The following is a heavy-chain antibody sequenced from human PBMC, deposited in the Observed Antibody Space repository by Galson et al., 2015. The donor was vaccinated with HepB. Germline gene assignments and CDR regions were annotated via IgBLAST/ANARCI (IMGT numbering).Heavy chain of an antibody. V-gene: IGHV3-33*01. CDR2: IWYDGSNK. CDR3: ARGPRGYYDSSGYYMDY. Sequence: SLRLSCAASGFTFSSYGMHWVRQAPGKGLEWVAVIWYDGSNKYYADSVKGRFTISRDNSKNTLYLQMNSLRAEDTAVYYCARGPRGYYDSSGYYMDYWGQGTLVTVSS. CDR1: GFTFSSYG. D-gene: IGHD3-22*01. J-gene: IGHJ4*02.